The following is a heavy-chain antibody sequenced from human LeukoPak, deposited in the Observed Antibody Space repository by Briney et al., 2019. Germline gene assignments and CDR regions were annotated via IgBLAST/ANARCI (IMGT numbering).Heavy chain of an antibody. CDR2: INPNSGGT. CDR1: GYTFTGYY. J-gene: IGHJ6*03. CDR3: ARVQTGYSSSWWPYEVYYYYYYMDV. Sequence: ASVKVSCKASGYTFTGYYMHWVRQAPGQGLEWMGWINPNSGGTNYAQKFQGRVTMTRNTSISTAYMELSSLRSEDTAVYYCARVQTGYSSSWWPYEVYYYYYYMDVWGKGTTVTVSS. V-gene: IGHV1-2*02. D-gene: IGHD6-13*01.